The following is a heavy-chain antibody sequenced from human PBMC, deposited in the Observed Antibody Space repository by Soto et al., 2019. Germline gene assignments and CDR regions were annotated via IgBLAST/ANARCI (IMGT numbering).Heavy chain of an antibody. Sequence: QVHLVQSGAEVKKPGASVKVSCKGSGDAFTTYGITWVRQAPGQGLEWMGWISAHNGNTNYAQKLQGRVTVTRDTSTSTASMELRSLRSDDTAVYYCARGRYGDYWGQGALVTVS. J-gene: IGHJ4*02. V-gene: IGHV1-18*01. D-gene: IGHD1-1*01. CDR3: ARGRYGDY. CDR1: GDAFTTYG. CDR2: ISAHNGNT.